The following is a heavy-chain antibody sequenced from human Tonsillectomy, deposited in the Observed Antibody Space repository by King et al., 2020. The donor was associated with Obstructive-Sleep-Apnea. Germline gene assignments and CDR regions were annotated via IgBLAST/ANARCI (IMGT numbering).Heavy chain of an antibody. CDR2: ISYDGSNK. D-gene: IGHD3-22*01. V-gene: IGHV3-30-3*01. CDR3: ARDSSYYYASSDCLDY. Sequence: VQLVESGGGVVQPGRSLRLSCAASGFTFSSYAMHWVRQAPGKGLEWVAVISYDGSNKYYADSVKGRFTISRANSKNTLYLQMNSLRAEDTAGYYCARDSSYYYASSDCLDYWGQGTLVTVSS. CDR1: GFTFSSYA. J-gene: IGHJ4*02.